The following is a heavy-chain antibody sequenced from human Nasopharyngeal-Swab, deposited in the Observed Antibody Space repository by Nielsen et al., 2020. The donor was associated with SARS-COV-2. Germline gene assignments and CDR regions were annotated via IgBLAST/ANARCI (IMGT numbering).Heavy chain of an antibody. Sequence: GGSLRLSCSVSEFTFSDYVMNWVRQAPGKGLEWVSSISSTNNFIFYADSVKGRFTISRDNTKNSLYLQMNTLRVADTAVYYCARGFRRGSYYDNIGADSWGQGTLVTVYS. CDR3: ARGFRRGSYYDNIGADS. CDR2: ISSTNNFI. J-gene: IGHJ4*02. D-gene: IGHD3-22*01. V-gene: IGHV3-21*01. CDR1: EFTFSDYV.